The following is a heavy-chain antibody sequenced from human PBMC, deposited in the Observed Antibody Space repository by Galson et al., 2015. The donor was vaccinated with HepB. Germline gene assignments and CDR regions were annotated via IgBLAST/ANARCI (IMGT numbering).Heavy chain of an antibody. Sequence: SCKASGGTFSSYAISWVRQAPGQGLEWMGRIIPILGIANYAQKFQGRVTITADKSTSTAYMELSSLRSEDTAVYYCARIVGSGYLSAFDIWGQGTMVTVSS. J-gene: IGHJ3*02. V-gene: IGHV1-69*04. CDR1: GGTFSSYA. D-gene: IGHD3-22*01. CDR2: IIPILGIA. CDR3: ARIVGSGYLSAFDI.